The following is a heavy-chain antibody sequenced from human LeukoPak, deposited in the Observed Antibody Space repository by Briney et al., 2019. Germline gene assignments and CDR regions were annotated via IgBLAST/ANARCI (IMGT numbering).Heavy chain of an antibody. D-gene: IGHD1-7*01. V-gene: IGHV4-39*01. CDR1: GGSISSSSHY. CDR2: ISYSGST. Sequence: SETLSLTCTVSGGSISSSSHYWGWIRQPPGKGLEWIGNISYSGSTYYNPSLKSRVTISVDTSKNQFSLKLNSVTAADTAVYYCARRNLYNWNYGNWFDPWGQGTLVTVSS. CDR3: ARRNLYNWNYGNWFDP. J-gene: IGHJ5*02.